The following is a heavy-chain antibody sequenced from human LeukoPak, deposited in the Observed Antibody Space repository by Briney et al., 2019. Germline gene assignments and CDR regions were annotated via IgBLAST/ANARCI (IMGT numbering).Heavy chain of an antibody. CDR3: ARGPLVRLPSSFDP. V-gene: IGHV1-8*01. CDR2: MSPTHGNT. Sequence: ASVKVSCMASGYTFTSYDINWVRQATGKGLEWMGWMSPTHGNTGSAQRFQGTITMTRDTSKSTAYMELRSLTSEDTAVYYCARGPLVRLPSSFDPWGQGTLVTVSS. CDR1: GYTFTSYD. D-gene: IGHD3-16*02. J-gene: IGHJ5*02.